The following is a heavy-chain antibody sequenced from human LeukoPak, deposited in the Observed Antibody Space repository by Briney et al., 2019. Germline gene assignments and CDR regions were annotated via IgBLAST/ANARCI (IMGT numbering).Heavy chain of an antibody. CDR1: GYTFTSYG. V-gene: IGHV1-18*01. Sequence: ASVKVSCKASGYTFTSYGISWVRQAPGQGLEWMGWTSAYNGNTNYAQKLQGRVTMTTDTSTSTAYMELRSLRSDDTAVYYCARDKQQLVHPHYFDYWGQGTLVTVSS. J-gene: IGHJ4*02. D-gene: IGHD6-13*01. CDR3: ARDKQQLVHPHYFDY. CDR2: TSAYNGNT.